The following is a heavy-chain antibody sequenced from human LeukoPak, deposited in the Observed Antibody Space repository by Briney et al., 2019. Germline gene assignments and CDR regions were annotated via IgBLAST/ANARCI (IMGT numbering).Heavy chain of an antibody. CDR3: ARTAMEFSYCSSTSCYGY. V-gene: IGHV4-59*12. CDR1: GGSISSYY. CDR2: IYYSGST. J-gene: IGHJ4*02. D-gene: IGHD2-2*01. Sequence: SETLSLTCTVSGGSISSYYWRWIRQPPGKGLEWIGYIYYSGSTNYNPSLKSRVTISVDTSKNQFSLKLSSVTAADTAVYYCARTAMEFSYCSSTSCYGYWGQGTLVTVSS.